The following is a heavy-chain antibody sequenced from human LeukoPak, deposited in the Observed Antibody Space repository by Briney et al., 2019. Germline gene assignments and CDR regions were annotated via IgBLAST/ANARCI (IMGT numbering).Heavy chain of an antibody. J-gene: IGHJ4*02. CDR2: ITNDGSST. D-gene: IGHD3-10*01. V-gene: IGHV3-74*01. Sequence: GGSLRLSCAASGLTFSSHWMHWVRQAPGKGLVWVSRITNDGSSTTYAXXXKGRFTISRDNAKNMLFLQMNSLRAEDTAIYYCVSAIRGSPIDYWGQGTLVSVPS. CDR3: VSAIRGSPIDY. CDR1: GLTFSSHW.